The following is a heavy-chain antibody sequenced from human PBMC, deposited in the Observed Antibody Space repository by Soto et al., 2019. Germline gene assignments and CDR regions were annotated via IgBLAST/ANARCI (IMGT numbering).Heavy chain of an antibody. D-gene: IGHD2-2*02. J-gene: IGHJ5*02. CDR3: AREQFRDIVVVPAAIPEFWFDP. CDR1: GYTFTSYY. V-gene: IGHV1-46*01. Sequence: GASVKVSCKASGYTFTSYYMRWVRQAPGQGLECMGIINPSGGSTSYAQDFQGRVTMTSDTSTSTVYMELSSLRSEDTAVYDCAREQFRDIVVVPAAIPEFWFDPWGQGTLVTVSS. CDR2: INPSGGST.